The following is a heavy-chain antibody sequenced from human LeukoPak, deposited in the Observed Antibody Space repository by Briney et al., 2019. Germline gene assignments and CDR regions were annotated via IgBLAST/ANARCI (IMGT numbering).Heavy chain of an antibody. CDR3: ARENAYCGGDCYPYYYYGMDV. J-gene: IGHJ6*02. Sequence: SETLSLTCAVYGGSFSGYYWSWIRQPPGKGLEWIGEINHSGSTNYNPSLKSRVTISVDTSKNQFSLKLSSVTAADTAVYYCARENAYCGGDCYPYYYYGMDVWGQGITVTVSS. D-gene: IGHD2-21*02. V-gene: IGHV4-34*01. CDR1: GGSFSGYY. CDR2: INHSGST.